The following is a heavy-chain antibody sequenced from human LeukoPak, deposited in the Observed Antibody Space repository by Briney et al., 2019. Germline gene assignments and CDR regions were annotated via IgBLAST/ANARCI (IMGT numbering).Heavy chain of an antibody. CDR2: IIPVFGTT. J-gene: IGHJ6*03. V-gene: IGHV1-69*05. CDR3: GFSDGHPYYYIDV. CDR1: GGTFTSYA. D-gene: IGHD2-21*01. Sequence: GASVKVSCKASGGTFTSYAFSWVRQAPGQGLEWVGGIIPVFGTTNSAQKFQGRVTITTDESATTVYMELSSLKSEDTAVYYCGFSDGHPYYYIDVWGKGTTVTVSS.